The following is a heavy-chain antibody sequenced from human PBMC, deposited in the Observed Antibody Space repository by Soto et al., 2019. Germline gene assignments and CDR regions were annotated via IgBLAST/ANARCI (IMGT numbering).Heavy chain of an antibody. D-gene: IGHD3-10*01. CDR3: ARSNAYYGSGSYRY. J-gene: IGHJ4*02. Sequence: SETLSLTCAVYGGSFSGYYWSWICQPPGKGLEWIGEINHSGSTNYNPSLKSRVTISVDTSKNQFSLKLSSVTAADTAVYYCARSNAYYGSGSYRYWGQGPLVTVS. CDR2: INHSGST. CDR1: GGSFSGYY. V-gene: IGHV4-34*01.